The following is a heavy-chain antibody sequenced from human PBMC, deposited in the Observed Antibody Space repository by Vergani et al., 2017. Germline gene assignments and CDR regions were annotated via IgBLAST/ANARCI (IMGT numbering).Heavy chain of an antibody. CDR2: ISGSGNYI. D-gene: IGHD3-3*01. Sequence: EVQLVESGGGLVKPGGSLRLSCAASGFTFTTYSMNWVRQAPGKGLEWVSYISGSGNYIYYAGAVQGRFTISRDNAKNSLYLQMNSLRAEDTAVYYCARVTIFGVADYYYYYMDVWCKGTTVTVSS. CDR1: GFTFTTYS. V-gene: IGHV3-21*01. CDR3: ARVTIFGVADYYYYYMDV. J-gene: IGHJ6*03.